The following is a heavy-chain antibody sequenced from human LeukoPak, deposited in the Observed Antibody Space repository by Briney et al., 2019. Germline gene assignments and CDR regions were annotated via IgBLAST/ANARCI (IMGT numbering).Heavy chain of an antibody. J-gene: IGHJ4*02. D-gene: IGHD3-9*01. V-gene: IGHV1-2*02. CDR1: GYTFTGYY. Sequence: ASVKVSCKASGYTFTGYYMRWVRQAPGQGLEWMGWINPNSGGTNYAQEFQGRVTMTRDTSISTAYMKLSRLRSDDTAVYYCARLPVLTGDDWGQGTLVTVSS. CDR3: ARLPVLTGDD. CDR2: INPNSGGT.